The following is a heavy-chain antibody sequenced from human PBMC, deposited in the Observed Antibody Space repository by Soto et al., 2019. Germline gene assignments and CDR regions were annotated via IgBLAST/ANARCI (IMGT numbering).Heavy chain of an antibody. D-gene: IGHD3-22*01. Sequence: TGESLKISCRTSGYRFTSYWIAWVRQMPGKGLEWMGIIFPSDSDTRYSPSFQGPVTISADRSTSTVFLQWASLKASDTAVYFFARKDKSGYFNGFDPWGQGTLVTVSS. V-gene: IGHV5-51*01. CDR2: IFPSDSDT. CDR3: ARKDKSGYFNGFDP. J-gene: IGHJ5*02. CDR1: GYRFTSYW.